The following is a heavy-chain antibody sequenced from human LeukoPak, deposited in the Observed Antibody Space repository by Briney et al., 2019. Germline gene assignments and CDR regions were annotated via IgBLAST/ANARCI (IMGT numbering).Heavy chain of an antibody. Sequence: KSGESLKISCKGSGYRFTNYWIAWVRQMPGKGLEWLGIIYPADSKTRYSPSFQGLVTISADKSINTAYLQWSRLGTSDTAVYFCARGGQAVPGQRFDSWGQGTLLTVSS. CDR2: IYPADSKT. CDR1: GYRFTNYW. CDR3: ARGGQAVPGQRFDS. D-gene: IGHD6-19*01. V-gene: IGHV5-51*01. J-gene: IGHJ4*02.